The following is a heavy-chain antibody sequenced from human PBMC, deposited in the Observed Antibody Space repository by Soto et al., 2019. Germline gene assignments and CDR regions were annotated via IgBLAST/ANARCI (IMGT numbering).Heavy chain of an antibody. D-gene: IGHD2-2*01. V-gene: IGHV3-74*01. CDR3: ARAVVVPAARMKDYYYYYGMDV. CDR1: GFTFSSYW. Sequence: PGGSLRLSCAASGFTFSSYWMHWVRQAPGKGLVWVSRINSDGSSTSYADSVKGRFTISRDNAKNTLYLQMNSLRAEDTAVYYCARAVVVPAARMKDYYYYYGMDVWGQGTTVTVSS. CDR2: INSDGSST. J-gene: IGHJ6*02.